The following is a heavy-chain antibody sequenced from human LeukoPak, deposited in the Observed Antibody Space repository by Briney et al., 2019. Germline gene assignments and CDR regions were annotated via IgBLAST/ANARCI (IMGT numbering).Heavy chain of an antibody. CDR2: IIPILGIA. CDR1: GGTFSSYA. V-gene: IGHV1-69*04. Sequence: GSSVKVSCKAPGGTFSSYAISWVRQAPGQGLEWMGRIIPILGIANYAQKFQGRVTITADKSTSTAYMELSSPRSDDTAVYYCARVPWGDCGGDCYSDYWGQGTLVTVSS. J-gene: IGHJ4*02. CDR3: ARVPWGDCGGDCYSDY. D-gene: IGHD2-21*02.